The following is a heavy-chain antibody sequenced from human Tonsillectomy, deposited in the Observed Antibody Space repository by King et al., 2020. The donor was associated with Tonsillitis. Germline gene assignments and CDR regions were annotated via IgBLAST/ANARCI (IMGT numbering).Heavy chain of an antibody. J-gene: IGHJ4*02. Sequence: VQLVESGGGLVQPGGSLRLSCAASGFTFSSYWMSWVRQAPGKGLEWVANIKQDGSEKYYVHSVKGRFTISRDNAKNSLYLQMNSLRAEDTAVYYCARTEWSTSSGFDYWGQGTLVTVSS. CDR2: IKQDGSEK. V-gene: IGHV3-7*01. CDR3: ARTEWSTSSGFDY. D-gene: IGHD3-3*01. CDR1: GFTFSSYW.